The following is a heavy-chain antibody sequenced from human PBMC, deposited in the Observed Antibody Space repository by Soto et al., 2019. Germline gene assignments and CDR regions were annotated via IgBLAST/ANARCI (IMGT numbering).Heavy chain of an antibody. Sequence: SVKVSCKASGGTFSSYAISWVRQAPGQGLEWMGGIIPIFGTANYAQKFQGRVTITADESTSTAYMELSSLRSEDTAVYYCGGVRTRYYYYGMDVWSQGTTVTVSS. V-gene: IGHV1-69*13. J-gene: IGHJ6*02. CDR1: GGTFSSYA. CDR2: IIPIFGTA. CDR3: GGVRTRYYYYGMDV. D-gene: IGHD3-10*01.